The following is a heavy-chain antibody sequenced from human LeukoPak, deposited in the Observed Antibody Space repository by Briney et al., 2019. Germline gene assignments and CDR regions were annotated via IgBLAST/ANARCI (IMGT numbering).Heavy chain of an antibody. CDR1: GFTFSSYW. CDR3: ARVNGAYYSSEVFDS. V-gene: IGHV3-74*01. D-gene: IGHD2-8*01. J-gene: IGHJ4*02. Sequence: GGSLRLSCAASGFTFSSYWMHWVRQAPGKGLVWVSRIKTDGSSTNYADSVKGRFTISRDNAKNTLYLQMNSLRAEDTAVYYCARVNGAYYSSEVFDSWGQGTLVTVSS. CDR2: IKTDGSST.